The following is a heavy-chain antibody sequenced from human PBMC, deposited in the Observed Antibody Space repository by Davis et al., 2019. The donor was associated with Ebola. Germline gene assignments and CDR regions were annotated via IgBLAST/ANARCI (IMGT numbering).Heavy chain of an antibody. CDR1: GGTFSSYA. V-gene: IGHV1-69*10. Sequence: AASVKVSCKASGGTFSSYAISWVRQAPGQGLEWMGGIIPILGIANYAQKFQGRVTITADKSTSTVYMELSSLRSEDTAVYYCARDYRYCSGGSCYYYYYGMDVWGQGTTVTVSS. CDR3: ARDYRYCSGGSCYYYYYGMDV. CDR2: IIPILGIA. D-gene: IGHD2-15*01. J-gene: IGHJ6*02.